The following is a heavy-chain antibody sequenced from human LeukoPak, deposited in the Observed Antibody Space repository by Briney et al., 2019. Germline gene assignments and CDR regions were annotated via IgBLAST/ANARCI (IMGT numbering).Heavy chain of an antibody. V-gene: IGHV1-18*01. CDR2: ISAYNGNT. CDR1: GYTFTSYG. Sequence: APVKLSCKPSGYTFTSYGISCARQAPAPGLEWMGWISAYNGNTNYAQKLQGRVTMAEDTSTDTAYMELSSLRSEDTAVYYCAREVAYYYGSGSVSNWGQGTLVTVFS. J-gene: IGHJ4*02. D-gene: IGHD3-10*01. CDR3: AREVAYYYGSGSVSN.